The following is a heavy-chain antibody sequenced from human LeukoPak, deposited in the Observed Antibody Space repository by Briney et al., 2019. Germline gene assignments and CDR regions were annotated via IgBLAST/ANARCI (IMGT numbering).Heavy chain of an antibody. CDR2: ISSSGSTI. V-gene: IGHV3-48*04. D-gene: IGHD6-19*01. Sequence: GGSLRLSCAASGFTFSTYNMNWVRQAPGKGLEWVSYISSSGSTIYYADSVRGRFTISRDNAKNSLYLQMNSLRAEDTAVYYCARDGAVADAFDIWGQGTMVTVSS. CDR1: GFTFSTYN. CDR3: ARDGAVADAFDI. J-gene: IGHJ3*02.